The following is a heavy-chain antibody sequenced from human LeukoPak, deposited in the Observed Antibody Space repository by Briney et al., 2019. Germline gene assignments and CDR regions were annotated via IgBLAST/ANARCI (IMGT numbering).Heavy chain of an antibody. J-gene: IGHJ4*02. V-gene: IGHV3-53*01. CDR1: GFTVSSNY. Sequence: GGSLRLSCAASGFTVSSNYMTWVRQAPGKGLEWVSVIYSGGSTYYADSVKGRFTISRDNSKNTLYLQMNSLRAEDTAVYYCVRLEGGYYDLPSYYFDYWGQGTLVTVSS. CDR3: VRLEGGYYDLPSYYFDY. CDR2: IYSGGST. D-gene: IGHD3-3*01.